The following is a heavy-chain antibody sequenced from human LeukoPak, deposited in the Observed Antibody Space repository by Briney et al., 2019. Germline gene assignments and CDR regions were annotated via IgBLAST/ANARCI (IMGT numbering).Heavy chain of an antibody. Sequence: GESLKISCRGSGYTFTNYWIVWVRQMPGKGLEWMGIIYPGESAARYSPSFQGQVTISVDQSISTTYLQWSSLKASDTAIYYCARPGQRTDNAGWNHFDYWGQGTLVTVSS. CDR1: GYTFTNYW. CDR2: IYPGESAA. D-gene: IGHD1-1*01. CDR3: ARPGQRTDNAGWNHFDY. J-gene: IGHJ4*02. V-gene: IGHV5-51*01.